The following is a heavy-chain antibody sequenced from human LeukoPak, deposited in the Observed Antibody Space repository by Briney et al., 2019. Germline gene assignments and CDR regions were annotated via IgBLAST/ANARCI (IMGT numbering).Heavy chain of an antibody. CDR3: AKSYSGSYDNYFAY. D-gene: IGHD1-26*01. CDR2: ISGRGGST. Sequence: GGSLRLSCAASEFTFSSYAMNWVRQPPGKGLEWVSAISGRGGSTYYADSVKGRFTISRDNSKNILYLQMDSLRAEDTALYYCAKSYSGSYDNYFAYWGQGTLVIVSS. V-gene: IGHV3-23*01. CDR1: EFTFSSYA. J-gene: IGHJ4*02.